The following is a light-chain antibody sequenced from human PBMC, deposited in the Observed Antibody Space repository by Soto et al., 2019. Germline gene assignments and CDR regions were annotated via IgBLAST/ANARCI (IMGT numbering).Light chain of an antibody. CDR3: QQYGSSPLWT. J-gene: IGKJ5*01. V-gene: IGKV3-20*01. CDR1: QSVSSY. CDR2: DAS. Sequence: EVVLTHSPGTLSLSPCERATLSWSASQSVSSYLAWYQQKHGQAPRLLIYDASSRATGIPDRFSGSGSGTDFTLTISRLEPEDFAVYYCQQYGSSPLWTFGQGTRLEI.